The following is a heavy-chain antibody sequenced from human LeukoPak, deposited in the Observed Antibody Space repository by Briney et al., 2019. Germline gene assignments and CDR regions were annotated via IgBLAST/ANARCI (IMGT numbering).Heavy chain of an antibody. CDR3: ASYPQTVMVTDEYFQH. V-gene: IGHV5-51*01. Sequence: GESLKISCKGSGYSFTSYWIGWVRQMPGKGLEWMGIIYPGDSDTRYSPSFQGQVTISADKSISTAYLQWSSLKASDTAMYYCASYPQTVMVTDEYFQHWGQGTLVTVSS. CDR2: IYPGDSDT. J-gene: IGHJ1*01. D-gene: IGHD5-18*01. CDR1: GYSFTSYW.